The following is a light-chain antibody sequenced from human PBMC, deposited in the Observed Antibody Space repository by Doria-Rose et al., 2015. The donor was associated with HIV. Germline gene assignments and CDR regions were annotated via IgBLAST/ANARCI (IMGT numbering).Light chain of an antibody. V-gene: IGKV3-20*01. CDR3: HQYGASWT. J-gene: IGKJ1*01. CDR1: QSFSSTY. CDR2: DGS. Sequence: TQSPGTLSLSPGERATLSCRASQSFSSTYLAWYQQKPGQAPSLLIYDGSTMATGIPDGFSASGSGTDFTLTINRLEPEDFALYYCHQYGASWTFGQGTKVEI.